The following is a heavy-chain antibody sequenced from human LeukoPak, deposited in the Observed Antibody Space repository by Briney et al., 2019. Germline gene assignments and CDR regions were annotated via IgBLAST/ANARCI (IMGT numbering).Heavy chain of an antibody. CDR1: GYTFTSYG. CDR3: ARDLHRVVVRGVPHYYYYMDV. D-gene: IGHD3-10*01. V-gene: IGHV1-18*01. Sequence: GASVKVSYKASGYTFTSYGISWVRQAPGQGLEWVGWISAYNGNTNYAQKLQGRVTMTTDTSTSTAYMELRSLRSDDTAVYYCARDLHRVVVRGVPHYYYYMDVWGKGTTVTISS. CDR2: ISAYNGNT. J-gene: IGHJ6*03.